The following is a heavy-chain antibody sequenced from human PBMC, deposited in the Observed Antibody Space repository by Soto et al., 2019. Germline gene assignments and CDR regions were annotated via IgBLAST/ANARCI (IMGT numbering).Heavy chain of an antibody. CDR3: ARQLSQSGIAVAGLYYYYYYMDV. D-gene: IGHD6-19*01. Sequence: EVQLVQSGAEVKKPGESLKISCKGSGYSFTSYWIGWVRQMPGKGLEWMGIIYPGDSDTRYSPSFQGQVTISADKSISTAYLQWSSLKASDTAMYYCARQLSQSGIAVAGLYYYYYYMDVWGKGTTVTVSS. V-gene: IGHV5-51*01. CDR2: IYPGDSDT. CDR1: GYSFTSYW. J-gene: IGHJ6*03.